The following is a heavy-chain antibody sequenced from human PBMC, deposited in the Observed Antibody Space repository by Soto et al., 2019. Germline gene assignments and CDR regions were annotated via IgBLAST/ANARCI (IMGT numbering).Heavy chain of an antibody. J-gene: IGHJ6*02. Sequence: QVQLVQSGAEVKKPGSSVKVSCKASGGTFSSYAISWVRQAPGQGLEWMGGIIPIFGTANYAQKFQGRVTITADESTSTAYMVLSSLRSEDTAVYYCARDGDGDYVRDYYYYYYYGMDVWGQGTTVTVSS. CDR1: GGTFSSYA. CDR2: IIPIFGTA. V-gene: IGHV1-69*01. D-gene: IGHD4-17*01. CDR3: ARDGDGDYVRDYYYYYYYGMDV.